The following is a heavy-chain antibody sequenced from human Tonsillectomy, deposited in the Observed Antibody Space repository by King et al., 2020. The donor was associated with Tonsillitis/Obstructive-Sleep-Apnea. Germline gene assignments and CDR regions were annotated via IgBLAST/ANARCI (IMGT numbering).Heavy chain of an antibody. V-gene: IGHV3-15*01. J-gene: IGHJ4*02. Sequence: VQLVESGGGLVKPGGSLRLSCAASGLNFKNAWMSWVRQVPGKGLEWVGRIKSKTSGGAVDYAAPVKGRFTISRDDSQTTLDLQMNSLKTDDTAVYYCLTDPGDYEDYWGQGTPVSVSS. CDR2: IKSKTSGGAV. CDR3: LTDPGDYEDY. D-gene: IGHD4-17*01. CDR1: GLNFKNAW.